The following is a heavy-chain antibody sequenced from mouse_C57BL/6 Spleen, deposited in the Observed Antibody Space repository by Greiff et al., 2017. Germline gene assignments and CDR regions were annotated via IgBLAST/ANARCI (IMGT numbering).Heavy chain of an antibody. V-gene: IGHV5-4*01. Sequence: EVKVEESGGGLVKPGGSLKLSCAASGFTFSSYAMSWVRQTPEKRLEWVATISDGGSYTYYPDNVKGRFTISRDNAKNNLYLQMSHLKSEDTAMYYCAREGLYYGSSYVYFDYWGQGTTLTVSS. CDR2: ISDGGSYT. CDR1: GFTFSSYA. CDR3: AREGLYYGSSYVYFDY. D-gene: IGHD1-1*01. J-gene: IGHJ2*01.